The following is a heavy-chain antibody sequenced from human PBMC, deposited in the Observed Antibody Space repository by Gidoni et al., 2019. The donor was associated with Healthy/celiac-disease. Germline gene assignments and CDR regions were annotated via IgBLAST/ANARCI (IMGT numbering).Heavy chain of an antibody. CDR1: GFTVSSNY. CDR3: ARGYSSSYNWFDP. J-gene: IGHJ5*02. V-gene: IGHV3-66*02. Sequence: EVQLVESGGGLVQPGGSLRLSCAASGFTVSSNYMSWVRQAPGKGLEWVSVIYSGGSTYYADSVKGRFTISRDNSKNTLYLQMNSLRAEDTAVYYCARGYSSSYNWFDPWGQGTLVTVSS. CDR2: IYSGGST. D-gene: IGHD6-13*01.